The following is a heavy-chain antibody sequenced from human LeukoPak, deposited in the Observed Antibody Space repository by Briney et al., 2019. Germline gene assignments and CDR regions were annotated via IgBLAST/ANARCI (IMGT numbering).Heavy chain of an antibody. D-gene: IGHD6-19*01. Sequence: GGSLRLSCAASGFTFSSYWMSWVRQAPGKGLEWVANIKQDGSEKYYVDSVKGRFTISRDNAKNSLYLQMNSLRAEDTAVYYCARLSGYSSGCPSCYFDYWGQGTLVTVSS. V-gene: IGHV3-7*01. CDR3: ARLSGYSSGCPSCYFDY. CDR1: GFTFSSYW. J-gene: IGHJ4*02. CDR2: IKQDGSEK.